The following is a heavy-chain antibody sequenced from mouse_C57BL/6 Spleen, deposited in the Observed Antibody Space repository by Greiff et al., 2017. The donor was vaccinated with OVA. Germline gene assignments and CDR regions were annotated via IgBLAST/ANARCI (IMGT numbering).Heavy chain of an antibody. Sequence: VQLQQSGTVLARPGASVKMSCKTSGYTFTSYWMHWVKQRPGQGLEWIGAIYPGNSDTSSNQKFKGKAKLTAVTSASTAYMELSSLTNEDSAVYYCTRAGDYDVNWYFDVWGTGTTVTVSS. CDR1: GYTFTSYW. V-gene: IGHV1-5*01. CDR3: TRAGDYDVNWYFDV. J-gene: IGHJ1*03. D-gene: IGHD2-4*01. CDR2: IYPGNSDT.